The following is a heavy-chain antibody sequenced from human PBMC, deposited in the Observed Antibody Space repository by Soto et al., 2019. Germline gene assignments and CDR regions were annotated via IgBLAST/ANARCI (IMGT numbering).Heavy chain of an antibody. Sequence: QVQLVGSGGGVVQPGRSLRLSCEASGFSFSSHGMHWVRQAPGKGLEWLAVISYDGNNKYYVDSVKGRFSTSRDNYKNTLYLQMNSLRAEDTAVYYCAKDHLPTTITTPWFDPWGQGTLVTVSS. D-gene: IGHD4-17*01. J-gene: IGHJ5*02. V-gene: IGHV3-30*18. CDR2: ISYDGNNK. CDR1: GFSFSSHG. CDR3: AKDHLPTTITTPWFDP.